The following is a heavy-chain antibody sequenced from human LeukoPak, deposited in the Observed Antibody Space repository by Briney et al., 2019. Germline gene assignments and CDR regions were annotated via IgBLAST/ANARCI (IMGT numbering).Heavy chain of an antibody. CDR1: GYTFTGYY. J-gene: IGHJ4*02. Sequence: ASVKVSCKASGYTFTGYYMHWVRQAPGQGLEWMGWINPNSGGTNYAQKFQGRVTMTTDTSTSTAYMELRSLRSDDTAVYYCARDPPSSGWFPYFDYWGQGTLVTVSS. CDR2: INPNSGGT. CDR3: ARDPPSSGWFPYFDY. V-gene: IGHV1-2*02. D-gene: IGHD6-19*01.